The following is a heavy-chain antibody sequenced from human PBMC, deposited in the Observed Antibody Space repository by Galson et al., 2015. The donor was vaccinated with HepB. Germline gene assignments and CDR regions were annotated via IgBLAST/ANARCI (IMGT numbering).Heavy chain of an antibody. J-gene: IGHJ4*02. CDR2: ISAYNGNT. V-gene: IGHV1-18*01. CDR3: ARSGGMTTVVTPTY. D-gene: IGHD4-23*01. Sequence: SVKVSCKASGYTFTSYGISWVRQAPGQGLEWMGWISAYNGNTNYAQKLQGRVTMTTDTSTSTAYMELRNLRSDDKAVYYCARSGGMTTVVTPTYWGQGTLVTVSS. CDR1: GYTFTSYG.